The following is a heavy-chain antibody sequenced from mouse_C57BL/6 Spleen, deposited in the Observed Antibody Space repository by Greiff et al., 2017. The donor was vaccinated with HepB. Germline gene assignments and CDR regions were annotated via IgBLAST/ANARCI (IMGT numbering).Heavy chain of an antibody. Sequence: VQLQQSGPELVKPGASVKISCKASGYTFTDYYMNWVKQSHGKSLEWIGDINPNNGGTSYNQKFKGKATLTVDKSSSTAYMELRSLTSEDSAVYYCADGLLHDGYYPFAYWGQGTLITVSA. D-gene: IGHD2-3*01. CDR1: GYTFTDYY. V-gene: IGHV1-26*01. CDR3: ADGLLHDGYYPFAY. J-gene: IGHJ3*01. CDR2: INPNNGGT.